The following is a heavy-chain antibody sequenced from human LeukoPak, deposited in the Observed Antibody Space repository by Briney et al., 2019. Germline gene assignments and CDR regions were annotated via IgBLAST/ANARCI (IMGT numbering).Heavy chain of an antibody. V-gene: IGHV4-4*02. J-gene: IGHJ4*02. Sequence: SETLSLTCAVSGGSISSSNWWRWVRQPPGKGLEWIGEIYHSGSTNYNPSLKSRVTISVDKSKNQFSLKLSSVTAADTAVYYCARSVGYYYDSSGYLDYWGQGTLVTVSS. CDR2: IYHSGST. CDR3: ARSVGYYYDSSGYLDY. CDR1: GGSISSSNW. D-gene: IGHD3-22*01.